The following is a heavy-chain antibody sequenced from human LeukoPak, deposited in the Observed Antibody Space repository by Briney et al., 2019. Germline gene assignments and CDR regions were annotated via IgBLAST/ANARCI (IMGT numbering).Heavy chain of an antibody. CDR3: ARDRSPITMVRGVIHQDNWFDP. CDR1: GYTFTSYY. D-gene: IGHD3-10*01. V-gene: IGHV1-46*01. Sequence: GASVKVSCKASGYTFTSYYMHWVRQAPGQGLEWMGIINPSGGSTSYAQKFQGRVTMTRDTSTSTVYMELSSLRSEDTAVYYCARDRSPITMVRGVIHQDNWFDPWGQGTLVTVSS. J-gene: IGHJ5*02. CDR2: INPSGGST.